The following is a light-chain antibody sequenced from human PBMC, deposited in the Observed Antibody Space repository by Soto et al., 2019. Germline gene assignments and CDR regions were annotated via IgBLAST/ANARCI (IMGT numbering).Light chain of an antibody. Sequence: IQITQSPSSLSSSVGERFTITCLASHDIRKYLNWYQQKPGKAPKLLIYDASNMETGVPSRFTGSGSGTDFTFTISSLQPEDIATYYCQQYEIFPITFGQGTRLEI. J-gene: IGKJ5*01. V-gene: IGKV1-33*01. CDR1: HDIRKY. CDR2: DAS. CDR3: QQYEIFPIT.